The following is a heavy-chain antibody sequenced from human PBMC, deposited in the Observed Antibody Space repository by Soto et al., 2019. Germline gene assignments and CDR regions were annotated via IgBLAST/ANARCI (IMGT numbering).Heavy chain of an antibody. CDR1: GFTFSSYA. CDR3: AKETWYSSGWSAYFDY. Sequence: EVQLLESGGGLVQPGGSLRLSCAASGFTFSSYAMSWVRQAPGKGLEWVSAISGSGGGTYYADSVKGRFTISRDNSKNTLYLQMNSLRAEDTAVYYCAKETWYSSGWSAYFDYWGQGTLVTVSS. CDR2: ISGSGGGT. J-gene: IGHJ4*02. V-gene: IGHV3-23*01. D-gene: IGHD6-19*01.